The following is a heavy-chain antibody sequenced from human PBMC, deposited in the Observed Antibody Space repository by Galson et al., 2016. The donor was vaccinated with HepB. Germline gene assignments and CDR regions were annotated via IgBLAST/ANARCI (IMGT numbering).Heavy chain of an antibody. CDR1: GGSISSRSYY. V-gene: IGHV4-39*01. D-gene: IGHD1-1*01. J-gene: IGHJ6*02. CDR2: IDYSGTT. CDR3: VRLLEKKGDYYYYGMDV. Sequence: ETLSLTCTVSGGSISSRSYYWGWTRQPPGKGLEWIGTIDYSGTTYYNPSLKSRVTMFVDTSKNQFSLKLSSVTAADTAVYYCVRLLEKKGDYYYYGMDVWGHGTTVTVSS.